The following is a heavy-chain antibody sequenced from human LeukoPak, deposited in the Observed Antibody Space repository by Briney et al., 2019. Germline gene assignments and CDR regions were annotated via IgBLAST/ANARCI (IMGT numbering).Heavy chain of an antibody. J-gene: IGHJ4*02. CDR2: IYHSGST. D-gene: IGHD3-22*01. V-gene: IGHV4-38-2*02. Sequence: SETLSLTCTVSGYSISSGYYWGWIRQPPGKGLEWIGSIYHSGSTYYNPSLKSRVTISVDTSKNQFFLKLSSVTAADTAVYYCATRGEYYYDSSGWYWGQGTLVTVSS. CDR1: GYSISSGYY. CDR3: ATRGEYYYDSSGWY.